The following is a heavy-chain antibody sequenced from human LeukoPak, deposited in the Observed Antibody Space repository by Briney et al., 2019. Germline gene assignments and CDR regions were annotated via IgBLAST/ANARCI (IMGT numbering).Heavy chain of an antibody. Sequence: AGGSLRLSCAASGFTFSSYAMSWVRQAPGKGLEWVSAMSGSGGSAYYSDSVKGRFTISRDNSRNTPYLQMNSLRAEDTAVYYCAKDGDSSSSGYYYYYMDVWGKGTTVTVSS. CDR2: MSGSGGSA. D-gene: IGHD6-6*01. J-gene: IGHJ6*03. CDR3: AKDGDSSSSGYYYYYMDV. CDR1: GFTFSSYA. V-gene: IGHV3-23*01.